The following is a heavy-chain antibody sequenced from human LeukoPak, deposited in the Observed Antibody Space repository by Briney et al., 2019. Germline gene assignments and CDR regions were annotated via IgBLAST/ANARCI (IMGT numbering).Heavy chain of an antibody. Sequence: ASVKVSCKASGYTFTSSALNWVRQAPGQGLEWMGCINTNTGNPTYAQGFTGRFVFSLDTSVSTAYLQISSLKAKDTAVYYCATDLKKGDSGCFDYWGQGTLVTVSS. CDR3: ATDLKKGDSGCFDY. D-gene: IGHD6-19*01. CDR1: GYTFTSSA. CDR2: INTNTGNP. V-gene: IGHV7-4-1*02. J-gene: IGHJ4*02.